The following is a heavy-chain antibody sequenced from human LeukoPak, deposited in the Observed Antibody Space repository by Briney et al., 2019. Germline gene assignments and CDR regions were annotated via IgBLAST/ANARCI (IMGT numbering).Heavy chain of an antibody. Sequence: VASLRLSCGASGFTFRDYAISWVRQAPGKGLEWVSTISKSGDWTYYADSVKGRFTVSRDNSQNTLYVQMSSLRAGDTAVYYCAKMSGWELENYFFDYWGQGTLVTVSS. D-gene: IGHD1-26*01. CDR3: AKMSGWELENYFFDY. J-gene: IGHJ4*02. V-gene: IGHV3-23*01. CDR2: ISKSGDWT. CDR1: GFTFRDYA.